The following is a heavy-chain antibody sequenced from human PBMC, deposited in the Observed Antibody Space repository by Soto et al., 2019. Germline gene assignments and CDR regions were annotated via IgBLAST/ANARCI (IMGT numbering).Heavy chain of an antibody. CDR3: ARDYWYFYP. V-gene: IGHV4-34*01. CDR2: INHSGST. Sequence: SETLSLTCAVYGGSFSGYYWSWIRQPPGKGLEWIGEINHSGSTNYNPSLKSRVTISVDTSKNQFSLKLSSVTAADTAVYYCARDYWYFYPWGQGTLVTVSS. CDR1: GGSFSGYY. D-gene: IGHD2-8*02. J-gene: IGHJ5*02.